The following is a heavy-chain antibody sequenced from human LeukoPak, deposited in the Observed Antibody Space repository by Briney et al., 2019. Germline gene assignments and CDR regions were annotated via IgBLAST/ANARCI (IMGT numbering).Heavy chain of an antibody. CDR3: ARDQYGYYFDY. D-gene: IGHD2-2*01. V-gene: IGHV4-59*01. Sequence: SETLSLTCTVSGGSISSYYWSSIRQPPGKGLEWIGYIYYSGSTNYNPSLKSRVTISVDTSKNQFSLKLSSVTAADTAVYYCARDQYGYYFDYWGQGTLVTVSS. CDR2: IYYSGST. CDR1: GGSISSYY. J-gene: IGHJ4*02.